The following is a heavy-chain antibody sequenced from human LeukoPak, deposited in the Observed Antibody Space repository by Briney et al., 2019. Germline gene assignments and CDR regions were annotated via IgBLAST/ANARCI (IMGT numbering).Heavy chain of an antibody. D-gene: IGHD6-13*01. J-gene: IGHJ6*03. CDR1: GGSFSGYY. V-gene: IGHV4-34*01. CDR2: INDSGST. Sequence: SETLSLTCAVYGGSFSGYYWSWIRQPPGKGLEWIGEINDSGSTNYNPSLKSRVTISVDTSKNQFSLKLSSVTAADTAVYYCARRSSSWYGYYYYMDVWGKGTTVTISS. CDR3: ARRSSSWYGYYYYMDV.